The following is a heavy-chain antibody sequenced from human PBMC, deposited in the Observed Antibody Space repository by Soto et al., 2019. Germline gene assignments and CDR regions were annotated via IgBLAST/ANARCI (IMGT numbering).Heavy chain of an antibody. J-gene: IGHJ6*02. CDR1: GFTFSSYA. CDR2: ISYDGSNK. V-gene: IGHV3-30-3*01. CDR3: ARDGGIAVAGSLFGYGMDV. D-gene: IGHD6-19*01. Sequence: GGSLRLSCAASGFTFSSYAMHWVRQAPGKGLEWVAVISYDGSNKYYADSVKGRFTISRDNSKNTLYLQMNSLRAEDTAVYYCARDGGIAVAGSLFGYGMDVWGQGTTVTVSS.